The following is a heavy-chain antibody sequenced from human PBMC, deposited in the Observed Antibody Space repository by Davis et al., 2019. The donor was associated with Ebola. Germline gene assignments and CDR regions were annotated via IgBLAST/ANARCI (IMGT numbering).Heavy chain of an antibody. V-gene: IGHV4-4*07. CDR3: ARGSPTYYYDSSGYYTAGNAFDI. D-gene: IGHD3-22*01. CDR1: GGSISSYY. J-gene: IGHJ3*02. CDR2: IYTSGST. Sequence: SETLSLTCTVSGGSISSYYWSWIRQPAGKGLEWIGLIYTSGSTNYNPSLKSRVTMSVDTSKNQFSLKLSSATAADTAVYYCARGSPTYYYDSSGYYTAGNAFDIWGQGTMVTVSS.